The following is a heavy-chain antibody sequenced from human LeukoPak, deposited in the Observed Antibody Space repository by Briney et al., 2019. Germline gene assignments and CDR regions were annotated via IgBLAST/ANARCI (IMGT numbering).Heavy chain of an antibody. V-gene: IGHV4-39*07. CDR1: GGSISSSSYY. Sequence: SETLSLTCTVSGGSISSSSYYWGWIRQPPGKGLEWIGSIYYSGSTYYNPSLKSRVTISVDTSKNQFSLKLSSVTAADTAVYYCARARARLWGFDYWGQGTLVTVSS. CDR2: IYYSGST. J-gene: IGHJ4*02. CDR3: ARARARLWGFDY. D-gene: IGHD5-18*01.